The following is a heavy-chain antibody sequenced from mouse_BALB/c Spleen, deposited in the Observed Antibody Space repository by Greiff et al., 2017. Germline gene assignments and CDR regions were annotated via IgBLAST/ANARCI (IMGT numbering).Heavy chain of an antibody. CDR2: INPSNGRT. CDR3: AREPYYAMDY. J-gene: IGHJ4*01. V-gene: IGHV1S81*02. Sequence: QVQLQQPGAELVKPGASVKLSCKASGYTFTSYWMHWVKQRPGQGLEWIGEINPSNGRTNYNEKFKSKATLTVDKSSSTAYMQLSSLTSEDSAVYYCAREPYYAMDYWGQGTSVTVSS. CDR1: GYTFTSYW.